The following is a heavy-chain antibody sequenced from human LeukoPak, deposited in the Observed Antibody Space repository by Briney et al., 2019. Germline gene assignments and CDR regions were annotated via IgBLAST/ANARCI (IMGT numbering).Heavy chain of an antibody. CDR1: GYTFTTYD. CDR2: MNPNSGNT. CDR3: AREDYYDSGSNDY. D-gene: IGHD3-22*01. V-gene: IGHV1-8*03. J-gene: IGHJ4*02. Sequence: ASVKVSCKASGYTFTTYDITWVRQATGQELEWMGWMNPNSGNTAYAQKFQGRVTITRNTSISTAYMELSSLRSEDTAVYYCAREDYYDSGSNDYWGQGTLVTVSS.